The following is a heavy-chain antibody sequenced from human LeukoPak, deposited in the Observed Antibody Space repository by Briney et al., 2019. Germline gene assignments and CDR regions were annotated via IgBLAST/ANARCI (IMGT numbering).Heavy chain of an antibody. CDR1: GYTFTSYG. CDR2: ISAYNGNT. Sequence: GASVKVSCKASGYTFTSYGISWVRQAPGQGLEWMGWISAYNGNTNYAQKLQGRVTMTTDTSTSTVYTELRSLRSDDTAVYYCARQYYYDSSGYHEGPFDYWGQRTLVTVSS. V-gene: IGHV1-18*01. J-gene: IGHJ4*02. D-gene: IGHD3-22*01. CDR3: ARQYYYDSSGYHEGPFDY.